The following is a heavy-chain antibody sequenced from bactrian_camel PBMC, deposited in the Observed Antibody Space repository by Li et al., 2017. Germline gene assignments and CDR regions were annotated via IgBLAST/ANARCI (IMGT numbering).Heavy chain of an antibody. Sequence: HVQLVESGGGSVQAGGSLRLSCQHTGPDKCIGWFRQRPGKEREGVAIISRSGTSTDYTDSVKGRFTISKDDAKNPLYLQMNSLQPEDTAVYYCAADRVGPSFGYNYWGQGTQVTVS. CDR1: GPDKC. J-gene: IGHJ4*01. V-gene: IGHV3-3*01. CDR3: AADRVGPSFGYNY. CDR2: ISRSGTST. D-gene: IGHD1*01.